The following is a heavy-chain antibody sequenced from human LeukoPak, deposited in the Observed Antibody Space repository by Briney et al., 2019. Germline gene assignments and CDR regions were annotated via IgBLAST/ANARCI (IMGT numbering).Heavy chain of an antibody. CDR1: GYSFTSYW. CDR3: ARGYRYYDILTVWSWFDP. V-gene: IGHV5-51*01. J-gene: IGHJ5*02. Sequence: GESLQISCQGSGYSFTSYWIGWVRLMPGKGLEWMGIIYPGDSDTRYSPSFQGQVTISADKSISTAYLQGSSLKASDTAMYYCARGYRYYDILTVWSWFDPWGQGTLVTVSS. D-gene: IGHD3-9*01. CDR2: IYPGDSDT.